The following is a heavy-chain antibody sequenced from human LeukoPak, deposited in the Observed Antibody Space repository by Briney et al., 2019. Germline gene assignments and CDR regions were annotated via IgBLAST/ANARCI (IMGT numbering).Heavy chain of an antibody. D-gene: IGHD3-22*01. CDR2: IWYDGSNK. CDR1: GFTFSTYA. CDR3: AKGKGNYYDRSGYYVLDY. J-gene: IGHJ4*02. Sequence: EGSLRLSXAASGFTFSTYAMHWVRQAPGKGLEWVAVIWYDGSNKYYADSVKGRFTISRDNSKNTLYLQMNSLRAEDTAVYYCAKGKGNYYDRSGYYVLDYWGQGTLVTVSS. V-gene: IGHV3-33*06.